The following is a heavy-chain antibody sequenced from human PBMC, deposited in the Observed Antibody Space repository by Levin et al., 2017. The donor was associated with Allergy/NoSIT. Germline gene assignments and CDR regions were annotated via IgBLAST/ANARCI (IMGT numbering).Heavy chain of an antibody. CDR3: ARDRTAYSGDWYPSALDY. D-gene: IGHD2-21*02. CDR2: IWYDGRKK. CDR1: GFTFTSYA. J-gene: IGHJ4*02. Sequence: QPGGSLRLSCAASGFTFTSYAMHWVRQAPGKGLEWVAVIWYDGRKKYYVDSVKGRFTVSRDNSKNTLYLQMNSLRAEDTAVYYCARDRTAYSGDWYPSALDYWGQGTLVTVSS. V-gene: IGHV3-33*01.